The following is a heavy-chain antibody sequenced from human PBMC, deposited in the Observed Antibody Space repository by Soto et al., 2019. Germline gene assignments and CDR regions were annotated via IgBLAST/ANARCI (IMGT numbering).Heavy chain of an antibody. Sequence: GSLRLSCAASGFTFSSYSMNWVRQAPGKGLEWVSYISSSSTIYYADSVKGRFTISRDNAKNSLYLQMNSLRAEDTAVYYCARVQYYDFWSGKETFDYWGQGTLVTVSS. CDR1: GFTFSSYS. CDR3: ARVQYYDFWSGKETFDY. CDR2: ISSSSTI. D-gene: IGHD3-3*01. V-gene: IGHV3-48*01. J-gene: IGHJ4*02.